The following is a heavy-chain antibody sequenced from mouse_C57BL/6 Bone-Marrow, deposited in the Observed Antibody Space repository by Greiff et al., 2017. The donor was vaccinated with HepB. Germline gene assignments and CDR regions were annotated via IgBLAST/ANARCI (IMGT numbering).Heavy chain of an antibody. Sequence: EVKLMESGEGLVKPGGSLKLSCAASGFTFSSYAMSWVRQTPEKRLEWVAYISSGGDYIYYADTVKGRFTISRDNARNTLYLQMSSLKSEDTAMYYCTRGSGSSSFDYWGQGTTLTVSS. CDR1: GFTFSSYA. CDR2: ISSGGDYI. J-gene: IGHJ2*01. V-gene: IGHV5-9-1*02. CDR3: TRGSGSSSFDY. D-gene: IGHD1-1*01.